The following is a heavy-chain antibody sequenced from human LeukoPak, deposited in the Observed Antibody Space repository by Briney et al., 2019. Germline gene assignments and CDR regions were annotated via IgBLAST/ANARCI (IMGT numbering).Heavy chain of an antibody. CDR2: INPKSGGT. Sequence: ASVKVSCKASGYTFTDYYMHWVRQAPGQGLEWMGWINPKSGGTKFAQNFQGRVTMTRDTSITTAYMELSRLRADDTAVYYCTRARTPGGRYFDFDYWGQGTLVSVSS. J-gene: IGHJ4*02. D-gene: IGHD3-9*01. CDR1: GYTFTDYY. V-gene: IGHV1-2*02. CDR3: TRARTPGGRYFDFDY.